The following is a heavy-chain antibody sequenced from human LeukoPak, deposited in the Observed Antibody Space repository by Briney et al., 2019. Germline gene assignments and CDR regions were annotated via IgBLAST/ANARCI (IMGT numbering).Heavy chain of an antibody. Sequence: GGSLRLSCAASGFTFSSYAMHWVRQAPGKGLEWVAVISYDGSNKYYADSVKGRFTISRDNSKNTLYLQMNSLRAEDTAVYYCAKCGGSGSYYNSGRWFDPWGQGTLVTVSS. CDR1: GFTFSSYA. CDR2: ISYDGSNK. CDR3: AKCGGSGSYYNSGRWFDP. V-gene: IGHV3-30-3*02. D-gene: IGHD3-10*01. J-gene: IGHJ5*02.